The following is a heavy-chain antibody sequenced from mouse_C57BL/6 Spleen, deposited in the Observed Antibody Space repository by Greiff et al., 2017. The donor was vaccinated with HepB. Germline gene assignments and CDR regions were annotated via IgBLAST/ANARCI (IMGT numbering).Heavy chain of an antibody. Sequence: EVQRVESGGGLVKPGGSLKLSCAASGFTFSSYTMSWVRQTPEKRLEWVATISGGGGNTYYPDSVKGRFTISRDNAKNTLYLQMSSLRSEDTALYYCARPWDDGYFAYWGQGTLVTVSA. CDR3: ARPWDDGYFAY. CDR2: ISGGGGNT. CDR1: GFTFSSYT. D-gene: IGHD2-3*01. J-gene: IGHJ3*01. V-gene: IGHV5-9*01.